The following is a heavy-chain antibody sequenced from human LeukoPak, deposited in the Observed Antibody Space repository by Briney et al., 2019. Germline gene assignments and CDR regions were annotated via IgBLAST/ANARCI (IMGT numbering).Heavy chain of an antibody. Sequence: GGSLRLSCAASEFTFSSYSMNWVRQAPGKGPEWVSLIKGSGDSTYYADSVRGRFTISRDNSKNTLYLQMNSLRGEDTAVYYCAKGEVVPAAIYGMDVWGQGTTVTVS. CDR2: IKGSGDST. CDR1: EFTFSSYS. CDR3: AKGEVVPAAIYGMDV. D-gene: IGHD2-2*02. V-gene: IGHV3-23*01. J-gene: IGHJ6*02.